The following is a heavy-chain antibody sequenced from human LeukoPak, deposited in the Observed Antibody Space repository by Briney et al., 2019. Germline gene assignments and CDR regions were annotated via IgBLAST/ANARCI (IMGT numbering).Heavy chain of an antibody. Sequence: SETLSLTCTVSGSSISSYYWSWIRQPPGKGLEWIGYIYYSGYIYYSGSTNYNPSLQSRVTISVDTSKYQFSLKLSTVTAADTAVFYCARSRDGYNYGWFVPWGQGTLVTVS. CDR1: GSSISSYY. CDR2: IYYSGYIYYSGST. D-gene: IGHD5-24*01. V-gene: IGHV4-59*08. CDR3: ARSRDGYNYGWFVP. J-gene: IGHJ5*02.